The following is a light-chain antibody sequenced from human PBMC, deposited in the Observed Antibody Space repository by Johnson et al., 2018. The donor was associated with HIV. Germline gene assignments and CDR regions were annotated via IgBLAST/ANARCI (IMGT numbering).Light chain of an antibody. J-gene: IGLJ1*01. CDR1: SSNIGSNT. Sequence: QSVLTQPPSASGTPGQRVTISCSGSSSNIGSNTVNWYQQLPGTTPTLLIYSNNQRPSGVPDRFSGSKSGTSASLAISGLQSEDEADYYCGTWDSSLSAHVFGNGTKVTVL. CDR2: SNN. V-gene: IGLV1-44*01. CDR3: GTWDSSLSAHV.